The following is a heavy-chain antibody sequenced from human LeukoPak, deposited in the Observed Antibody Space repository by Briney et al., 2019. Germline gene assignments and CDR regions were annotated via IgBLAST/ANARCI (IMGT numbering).Heavy chain of an antibody. Sequence: SETLSLTCTVSGGSISSYYWSWIRQPPGKGLEWIGYIYYSGSTNYNPSLKSRVTISVDTSKNQFSLKLSSVTAADTAVYYCARRLAYCGGDCYSFAFDIWGQGTMVTVSS. CDR1: GGSISSYY. V-gene: IGHV4-59*08. D-gene: IGHD2-21*02. CDR3: ARRLAYCGGDCYSFAFDI. J-gene: IGHJ3*02. CDR2: IYYSGST.